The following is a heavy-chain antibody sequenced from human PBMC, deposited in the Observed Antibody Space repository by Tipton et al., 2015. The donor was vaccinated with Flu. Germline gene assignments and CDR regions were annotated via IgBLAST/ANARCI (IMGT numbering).Heavy chain of an antibody. V-gene: IGHV3-49*04. CDR1: GFTFGDYA. CDR3: TRVSAGYVVVAATFGWFDP. CDR2: IRSKAYGGTT. D-gene: IGHD2-15*01. Sequence: SLRLSCTASGFTFGDYAMSWVRQAPGKGLEWVGFIRSKAYGGTTEYAASVKGRFTISRDDSKSIAYLQMNSLKTEDTAVYYCTRVSAGYVVVAATFGWFDPWGQGTLVTVSS. J-gene: IGHJ5*02.